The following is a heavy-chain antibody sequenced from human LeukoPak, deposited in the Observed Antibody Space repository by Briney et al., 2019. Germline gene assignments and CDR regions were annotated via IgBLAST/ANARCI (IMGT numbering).Heavy chain of an antibody. Sequence: PSETLSLTCTVSDDSISDYYRGWIRQPPGKGLEWIGYFYNNGRSTYNPSLKSRVTISADTSKNHFSLKLNSVTTADTAVYYCTRGAGWLIDYWGQGILVTVSS. CDR3: TRGAGWLIDY. V-gene: IGHV4-59*01. J-gene: IGHJ4*02. CDR1: DDSISDYY. D-gene: IGHD3-16*01. CDR2: FYNNGRS.